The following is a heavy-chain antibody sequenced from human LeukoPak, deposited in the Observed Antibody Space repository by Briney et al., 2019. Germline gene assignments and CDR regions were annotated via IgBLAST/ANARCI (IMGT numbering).Heavy chain of an antibody. Sequence: GGSLRLSCAASGFIFSSYAMSWVRQAPGKGLEWVSGISGRGGSTHYADSVKGRFTVSRENSNNTLDLQMNTRRADDTAVYYCAKGVATTNYWYFDLWGRGTLVPVSS. J-gene: IGHJ2*01. CDR3: AKGVATTNYWYFDL. CDR2: ISGRGGST. D-gene: IGHD5-12*01. V-gene: IGHV3-23*01. CDR1: GFIFSSYA.